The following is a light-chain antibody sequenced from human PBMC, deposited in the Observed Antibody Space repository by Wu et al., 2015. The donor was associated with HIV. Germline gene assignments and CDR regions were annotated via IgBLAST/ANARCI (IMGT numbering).Light chain of an antibody. CDR3: QQYVXXRFT. CDR1: QSVSNDY. V-gene: IGKV3-20*01. Sequence: EIVLTQSPGTLSLSPGERVTLSCRAGQSVSNDYIAWYQXKPGQAPRLLIYGASSRATGIPDRFSGSGSGTDFTLTISRLEPEDFAVYYCQQYVXXRFTFGQGPSWRS. J-gene: IGKJ2*01. CDR2: GAS.